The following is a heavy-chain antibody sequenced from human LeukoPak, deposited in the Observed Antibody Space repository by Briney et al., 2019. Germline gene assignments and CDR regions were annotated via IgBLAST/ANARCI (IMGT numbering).Heavy chain of an antibody. V-gene: IGHV3-64D*09. J-gene: IGHJ6*02. CDR1: GFTFSRYG. Sequence: PGGSLRLSCSASGFTFSRYGMHCVRQAPGKGLEYVSAIVSNGDSTYYADSVKGRFTISRDNAKNTLYLQMSSLRPDDTAVYYCVNPGWYYDSSGYSYYYGMDVWGQGTTVTVSS. CDR3: VNPGWYYDSSGYSYYYGMDV. D-gene: IGHD3-22*01. CDR2: IVSNGDST.